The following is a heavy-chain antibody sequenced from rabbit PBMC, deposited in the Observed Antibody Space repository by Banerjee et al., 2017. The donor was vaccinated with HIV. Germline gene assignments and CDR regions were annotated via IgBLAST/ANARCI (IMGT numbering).Heavy chain of an antibody. CDR2: IYAGEGST. Sequence: QEQLKETGGGLVQPGGSLPPPCKASGFDFRTYPMTWVRQAPGKGLEWIGMIYAGEGSTDYASWVNGRFTISSDNAQNTVDLQMNSLTAADTATYFCARAGYAGYGFAIHFNLWGQGTLVTVS. V-gene: IGHV1S47*01. J-gene: IGHJ4*01. D-gene: IGHD6-1*01. CDR1: GFDFRTYP. CDR3: ARAGYAGYGFAIHFNL.